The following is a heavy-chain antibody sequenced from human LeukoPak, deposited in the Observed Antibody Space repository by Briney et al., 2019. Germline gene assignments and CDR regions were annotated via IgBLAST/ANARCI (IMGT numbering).Heavy chain of an antibody. CDR1: GFTFSSYA. D-gene: IGHD3-10*01. CDR2: ISYDGSNK. Sequence: PGGSLRLSCAASGFTFSSYAMHWVRQAPGKGLEWVAVISYDGSNKYYADSVKGRLTISRDNSKNTLYLQMNSLRAEDTAVYYCARDGRYYGSGSFNWFDPWGQGTLVTVSS. CDR3: ARDGRYYGSGSFNWFDP. J-gene: IGHJ5*02. V-gene: IGHV3-30-3*01.